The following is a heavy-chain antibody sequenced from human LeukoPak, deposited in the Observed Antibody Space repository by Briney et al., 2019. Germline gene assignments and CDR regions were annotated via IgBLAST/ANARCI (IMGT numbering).Heavy chain of an antibody. CDR3: VGLITRGY. D-gene: IGHD3-16*01. CDR2: ISGSGGST. V-gene: IGHV3-23*01. J-gene: IGHJ4*02. Sequence: GGSLRLSCAASGFTFSSYAMRWVRQAPVKGLEWVSAISGSGGSTYYADSVKGRFTISRDNSKNTLYLQMNSLRAEDTAVYYCVGLITRGYWGQGTLVTVSS. CDR1: GFTFSSYA.